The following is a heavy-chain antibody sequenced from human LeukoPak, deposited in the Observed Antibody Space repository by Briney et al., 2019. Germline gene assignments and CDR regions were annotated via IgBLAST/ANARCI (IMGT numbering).Heavy chain of an antibody. J-gene: IGHJ5*02. V-gene: IGHV1-46*01. CDR1: GYTFTNYY. CDR2: INPSGGST. Sequence: ASVKVSCKASGYTFTNYYMHWVRQAPGQGLEWMGIINPSGGSTSYAQKFQGRATMTRDMSTSTVYMELSSLRSEDTAVYYCAREVYYDSSGYQGWFDPWGQGTLVTVSS. CDR3: AREVYYDSSGYQGWFDP. D-gene: IGHD3-22*01.